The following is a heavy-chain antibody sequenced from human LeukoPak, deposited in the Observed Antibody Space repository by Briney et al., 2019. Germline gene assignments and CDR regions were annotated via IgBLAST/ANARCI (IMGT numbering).Heavy chain of an antibody. V-gene: IGHV5-10-1*01. J-gene: IGHJ5*02. Sequence: GESLQISCKGSGYRFTSYWISWVRQMPGKGLEWMGRIDPSDSYTNYSPSFQGHVTISADKSISTAYLQWSSLKASDTAMYYCARLLLVSGSYGGGFDPWGQGTLVTVSS. CDR3: ARLLLVSGSYGGGFDP. D-gene: IGHD1-26*01. CDR1: GYRFTSYW. CDR2: IDPSDSYT.